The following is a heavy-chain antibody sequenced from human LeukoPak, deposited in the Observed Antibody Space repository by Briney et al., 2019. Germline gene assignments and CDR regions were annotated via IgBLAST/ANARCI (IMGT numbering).Heavy chain of an antibody. J-gene: IGHJ4*02. V-gene: IGHV1-18*01. CDR2: ISAYDYRT. CDR3: ARDPTTQTFDY. Sequence: ASVKVSCKASGFSFNKYGFSWVRQAPGQGPEWMGWISAYDYRTNYAQNFQGRVTLTTDTSTTTAYMELRSLTSDDTAVYYCARDPTTQTFDYWGQGTLVTVSS. D-gene: IGHD4-11*01. CDR1: GFSFNKYG.